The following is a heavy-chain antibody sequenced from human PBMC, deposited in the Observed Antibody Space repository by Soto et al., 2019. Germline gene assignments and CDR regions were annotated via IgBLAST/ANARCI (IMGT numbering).Heavy chain of an antibody. V-gene: IGHV5-10-1*01. CDR2: IDPSDSYT. CDR1: GYSFTSYW. Sequence: PGESLKISCKGSGYSFTSYWISWVRQMPGKGLEWMGRIDPSDSYTNYSPSFQGHVTISADKSISTAYLQWSSLKASDTAMYYCAREYYGSGSYEIRGMPWFDPWGQGTLVTVSS. J-gene: IGHJ5*02. D-gene: IGHD3-10*01. CDR3: AREYYGSGSYEIRGMPWFDP.